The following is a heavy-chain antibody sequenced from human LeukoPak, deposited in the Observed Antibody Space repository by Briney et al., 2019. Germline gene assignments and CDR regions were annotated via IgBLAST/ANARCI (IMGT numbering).Heavy chain of an antibody. CDR3: AREWLLESIDY. D-gene: IGHD3-22*01. CDR1: GGSISSGDYY. V-gene: IGHV4-30-4*08. CDR2: IYYSGSP. J-gene: IGHJ4*02. Sequence: PSETLSLTCTVSGGSISSGDYYWSWIRQPPGKGLEWIWYIYYSGSPYYNPSLKSRVTISVDTSKNQFSLKLSSVTAADTAVYYCAREWLLESIDYWGQGTLVTVSS.